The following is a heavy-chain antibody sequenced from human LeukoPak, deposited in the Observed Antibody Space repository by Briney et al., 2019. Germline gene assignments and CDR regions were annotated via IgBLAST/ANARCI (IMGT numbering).Heavy chain of an antibody. CDR2: ISSSSSYI. CDR1: GFTFSSYR. D-gene: IGHD3-3*01. J-gene: IGHJ4*02. CDR3: ARDGSDDFWSGYRSFDY. V-gene: IGHV3-21*01. Sequence: GGSLRLSCAASGFTFSSYRMNWVRQAPGKGLEWVSSISSSSSYIYYADSVKGRFTISRDNAKNSLYLQMNSLRAEDTAVYYCARDGSDDFWSGYRSFDYWGQGTLVTVSS.